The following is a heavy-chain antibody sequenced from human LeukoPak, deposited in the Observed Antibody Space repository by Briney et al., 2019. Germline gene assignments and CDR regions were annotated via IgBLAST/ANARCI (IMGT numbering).Heavy chain of an antibody. Sequence: ASVKVSCKASGGTLSSYAISWVRQAPGQGLEWMGGITPIFGTANYAQKFQGRVTITADESTSTAYMELSSLRSEDTAVYYCASTYYYGSGSLDYYYYGMDVWGQGTTVTVSS. CDR3: ASTYYYGSGSLDYYYYGMDV. J-gene: IGHJ6*02. V-gene: IGHV1-69*13. D-gene: IGHD3-10*01. CDR1: GGTLSSYA. CDR2: ITPIFGTA.